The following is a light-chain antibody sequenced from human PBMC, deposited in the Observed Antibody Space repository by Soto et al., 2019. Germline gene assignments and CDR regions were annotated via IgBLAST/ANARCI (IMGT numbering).Light chain of an antibody. Sequence: DIVLTQSPGPLSLSPGERATLSCKSSQSVSSTYLAWYQQKPGQAPRLIIYGASSRATGIPDRFSGSGSGTDFTFTISRLEPEDSAVYYCQHYGRSPETLGQGTKVDIK. CDR2: GAS. CDR1: QSVSSTY. CDR3: QHYGRSPET. J-gene: IGKJ1*01. V-gene: IGKV3-20*01.